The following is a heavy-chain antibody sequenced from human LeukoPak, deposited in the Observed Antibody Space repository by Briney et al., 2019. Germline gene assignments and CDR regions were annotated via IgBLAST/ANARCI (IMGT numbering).Heavy chain of an antibody. D-gene: IGHD6-25*01. V-gene: IGHV3-11*01. CDR2: ISSSGSTM. CDR3: ATLRLIRSDDFDY. Sequence: PGGSLRLSCAASGFTFSDYYMSWIRQAPGKGLEWVSYISSSGSTMYYADSVKGRFTISRDNAKNSLYLQMNSLRAEDTAVYYCATLRLIRSDDFDYWGQGTLVTVSS. CDR1: GFTFSDYY. J-gene: IGHJ4*02.